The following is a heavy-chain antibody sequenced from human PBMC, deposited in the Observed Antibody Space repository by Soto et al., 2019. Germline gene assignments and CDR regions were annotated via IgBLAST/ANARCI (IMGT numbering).Heavy chain of an antibody. V-gene: IGHV4-31*03. CDR2: IYYSGST. CDR1: VGSISIGGYD. Sequence: PSETLSITCIFSVGSISIGGYDWSWIRQHPGKGLEWIGYIYYSGSTYYNPSLKSRVTISVDTSKNQFSLKLGSVTAADTAVYYCADDSSGYFLWGQGTMVTVSS. D-gene: IGHD3-22*01. J-gene: IGHJ4*02. CDR3: ADDSSGYFL.